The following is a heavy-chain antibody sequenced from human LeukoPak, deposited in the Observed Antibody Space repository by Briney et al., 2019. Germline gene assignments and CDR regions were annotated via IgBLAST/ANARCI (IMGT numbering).Heavy chain of an antibody. Sequence: SETLSLTCAVYGGSFSGYYWSWIRQPPGKGLEWIGEINLGGSTNYNPSLKSRVTISVDTSKNQFSLKLSSVTAADTAVYYCARGLYCGGDCYPQHWGQGTLVTVSS. D-gene: IGHD2-21*02. CDR3: ARGLYCGGDCYPQH. CDR2: INLGGST. J-gene: IGHJ1*01. V-gene: IGHV4-34*01. CDR1: GGSFSGYY.